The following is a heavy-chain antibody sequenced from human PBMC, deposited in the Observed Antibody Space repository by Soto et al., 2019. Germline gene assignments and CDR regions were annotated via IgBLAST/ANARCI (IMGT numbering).Heavy chain of an antibody. CDR1: GQSIRSGSY. V-gene: IGHV4-38-2*01. CDR2: VYHSGST. Sequence: KSSETLSLTCGVSGQSIRSGSYWGWIRQPPGKGLQWIGSVYHSGSTHYNPSLRSRVTISVDTSKNYFSLRLTSVTAADTAIYYCARNRTGALFDYWGQGAPVTVSS. CDR3: ARNRTGALFDY. J-gene: IGHJ4*02. D-gene: IGHD1-26*01.